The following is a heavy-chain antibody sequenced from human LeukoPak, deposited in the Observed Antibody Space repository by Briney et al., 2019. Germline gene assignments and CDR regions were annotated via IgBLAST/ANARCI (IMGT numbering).Heavy chain of an antibody. CDR2: IYYSGST. CDR1: GGSISSYY. CDR3: ARDPGWMGCSSTSCHDAFDI. J-gene: IGHJ3*02. D-gene: IGHD2-2*01. V-gene: IGHV4-59*01. Sequence: SETLSLTCTVSGGSISSYYWSWIRQPPGKGLEWIGYIYYSGSTNYNPSLKSRVTISVDTSKNQFSLKLSSVTAADTAVYYCARDPGWMGCSSTSCHDAFDIWGQGTMVTVSS.